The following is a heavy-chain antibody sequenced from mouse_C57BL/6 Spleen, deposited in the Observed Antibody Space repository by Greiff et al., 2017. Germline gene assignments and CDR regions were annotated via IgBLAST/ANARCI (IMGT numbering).Heavy chain of an antibody. J-gene: IGHJ3*01. Sequence: EVQRVESGGGLVQSGRSLRLSCATSGFTFSDFYMEWDRQAPGKGLEWIAASRNKANDYTTEYSASVKGRFIVSRDTSQSILYLQMNALRAEDTAIYYCARDALTGPFAYWGQGTLVTVSA. CDR2: SRNKANDYTT. V-gene: IGHV7-1*01. CDR3: ARDALTGPFAY. D-gene: IGHD4-1*01. CDR1: GFTFSDFY.